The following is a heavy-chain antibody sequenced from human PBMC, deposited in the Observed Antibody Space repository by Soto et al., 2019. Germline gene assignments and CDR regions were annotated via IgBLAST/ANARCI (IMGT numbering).Heavy chain of an antibody. V-gene: IGHV3-23*01. J-gene: IGHJ4*02. Sequence: EVQLLESGGDLIQPGGSLRLSCAASGFTFNIYAMTWVRQAPGKGLEWVSAISRYGDFTYYADSVEGRFTISRDNSKNTLYCQMNSLRAENTAVYYCAKDRYLDHDSRGYLFDNWGQGSLVTVSS. CDR2: ISRYGDFT. CDR3: AKDRYLDHDSRGYLFDN. D-gene: IGHD3-22*01. CDR1: GFTFNIYA.